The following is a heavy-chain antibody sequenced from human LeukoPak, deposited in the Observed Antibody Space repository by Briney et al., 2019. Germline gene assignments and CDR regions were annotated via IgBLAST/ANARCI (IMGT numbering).Heavy chain of an antibody. CDR3: AGQTAYCSSTSCYRTGTIDY. CDR1: GGSISSGGYS. D-gene: IGHD2-2*01. V-gene: IGHV4-30-2*01. Sequence: SETLSLTCAVSGGSISSGGYSWSWIRQPPGTGLEWIGYIYHSGSTYYNPSLKSRVTISVDRSKNQFSLKLSSVTAADTAVYYCAGQTAYCSSTSCYRTGTIDYWGQGTLATVSS. CDR2: IYHSGST. J-gene: IGHJ4*02.